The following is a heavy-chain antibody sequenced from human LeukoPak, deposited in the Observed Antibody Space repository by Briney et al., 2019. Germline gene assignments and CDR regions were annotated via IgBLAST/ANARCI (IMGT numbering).Heavy chain of an antibody. D-gene: IGHD1-26*01. V-gene: IGHV1-69*04. Sequence: ASVKVSCKASGGTFSSYAISWVRQAPGQGLEWMGRIIPILGIANYAQKFQGRVTITADKSTSTAYMELSSLRSEDTAVYYCARDSTIVGAGNWFAPWGQGTLVTVSS. CDR2: IIPILGIA. J-gene: IGHJ5*02. CDR1: GGTFSSYA. CDR3: ARDSTIVGAGNWFAP.